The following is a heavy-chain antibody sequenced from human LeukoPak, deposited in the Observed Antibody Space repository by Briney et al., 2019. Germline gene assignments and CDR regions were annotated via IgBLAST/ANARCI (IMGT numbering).Heavy chain of an antibody. J-gene: IGHJ5*02. Sequence: SETLSLTCTVSGGSISSYYWSWIRQPPGKGLEWIGYIYYSGSTNYNPSLKSRVTISVDTSKNQFSLKLSSVTAADTAVYYCARHWGKYSSVDPWGQGTLVTVSS. CDR1: GGSISSYY. CDR3: ARHWGKYSSVDP. V-gene: IGHV4-59*08. CDR2: IYYSGST. D-gene: IGHD6-25*01.